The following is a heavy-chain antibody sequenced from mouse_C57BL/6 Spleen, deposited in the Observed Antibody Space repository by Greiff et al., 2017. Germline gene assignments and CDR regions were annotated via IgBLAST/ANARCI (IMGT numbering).Heavy chain of an antibody. V-gene: IGHV5-4*03. CDR2: ISDGGSYT. J-gene: IGHJ2*01. CDR1: GFTFSSYA. Sequence: DVKLVESGGGLVKPGGSLKLSCAASGFTFSSYAMSWVRQTPEKRLEWVATISDGGSYTYYPDNVKGRFTISRDNAKNNLYLQMSHLKSEDTAMYYCARAYYSNSFDYWGQGTTLTVSS. CDR3: ARAYYSNSFDY. D-gene: IGHD2-5*01.